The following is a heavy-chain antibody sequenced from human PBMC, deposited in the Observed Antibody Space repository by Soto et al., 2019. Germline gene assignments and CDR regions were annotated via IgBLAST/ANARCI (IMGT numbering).Heavy chain of an antibody. CDR2: LSTNGGST. J-gene: IGHJ5*02. D-gene: IGHD3-22*01. CDR3: VKDTYYYDNSFDP. Sequence: PWRSLRLSCSASGFTVSGYAMHGVGHAPGKGLEYVSALSTNGGSTYSADSVSGRFTISIDNSKNTLYLQRSSLKANETAVYYSVKDTYYYDNSFDPWHQGPLVTVSS. CDR1: GFTVSGYA. V-gene: IGHV3-64D*06.